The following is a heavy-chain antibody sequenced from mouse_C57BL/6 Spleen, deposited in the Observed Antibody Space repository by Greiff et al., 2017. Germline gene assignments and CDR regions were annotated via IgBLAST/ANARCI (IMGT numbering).Heavy chain of an antibody. D-gene: IGHD1-1*01. J-gene: IGHJ1*03. Sequence: QVQLQQSGAELARPGASVKLSCTASGYTFTSYGISWVKQRTGQGLEWIGEIYPRSGNTYYNEKFKGKATLTADKSSSTAYMELRSLTSEDSAVYFCARSMGGSSMGDFDVWGTGTTVTVSS. CDR1: GYTFTSYG. CDR2: IYPRSGNT. V-gene: IGHV1-81*01. CDR3: ARSMGGSSMGDFDV.